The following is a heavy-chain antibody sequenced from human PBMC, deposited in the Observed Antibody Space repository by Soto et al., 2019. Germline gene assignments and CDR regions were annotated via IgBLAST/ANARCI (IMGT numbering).Heavy chain of an antibody. CDR2: IDWDDDK. J-gene: IGHJ5*02. V-gene: IGHV2-70*11. CDR3: ARSPLYYYDSSGYYMGFDP. D-gene: IGHD3-22*01. Sequence: SGPTLVNPTQTLTLTCTFSGFSLSTSGMCVSWIRQPPGKALEWLARIDWDDDKYYSTSLKTRLTISKDTSKNQVILTMTNMHPVDTATYYCARSPLYYYDSSGYYMGFDPWGQGTLVTVSS. CDR1: GFSLSTSGMC.